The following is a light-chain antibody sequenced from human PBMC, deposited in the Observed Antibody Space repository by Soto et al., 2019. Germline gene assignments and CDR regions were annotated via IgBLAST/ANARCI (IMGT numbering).Light chain of an antibody. CDR1: STDIGTYNY. CDR3: SSYTSSSTFWV. CDR2: EVS. V-gene: IGLV2-14*01. Sequence: QSALTQPASVSGSPGQSITISCIGTSTDIGTYNYVAWYQQHPAKTPKLMIYEVSNGPSGVSNRFSGSKSGNTASLTISGLQAEDEADYYCSSYTSSSTFWVFGGGTKLTVL. J-gene: IGLJ3*02.